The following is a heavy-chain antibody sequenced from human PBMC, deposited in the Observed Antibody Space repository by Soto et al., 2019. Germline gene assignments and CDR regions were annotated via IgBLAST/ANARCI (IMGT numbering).Heavy chain of an antibody. CDR3: ARDSGSYDYFDY. D-gene: IGHD1-26*01. CDR1: GFTFSSYA. J-gene: IGHJ4*02. V-gene: IGHV3-30-3*01. CDR2: ISYDGSNK. Sequence: QVQLVESGGGVVQPGRSLRLSCAASGFTFSSYAMHWVRQAPGKGLEWVAVISYDGSNKYYADSVKGRFTISRDNSKNTLYLQMNSLRAEDTAVYYCARDSGSYDYFDYWGQGTLVTVSS.